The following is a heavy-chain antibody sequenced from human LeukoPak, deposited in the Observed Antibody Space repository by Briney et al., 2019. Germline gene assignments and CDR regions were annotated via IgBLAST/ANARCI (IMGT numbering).Heavy chain of an antibody. CDR2: ISGSGGST. CDR3: AKARQLVEDYFDY. Sequence: PGGSLRLSCAASGFTFSSYAMSWVRQAPGKGLEWVSAISGSGGSTYYADSVKGRFTVSRDNSKNTLYLQMNSLRAEDTAVYYCAKARQLVEDYFDYWGQGTLVTVSS. J-gene: IGHJ4*02. CDR1: GFTFSSYA. D-gene: IGHD6-13*01. V-gene: IGHV3-23*01.